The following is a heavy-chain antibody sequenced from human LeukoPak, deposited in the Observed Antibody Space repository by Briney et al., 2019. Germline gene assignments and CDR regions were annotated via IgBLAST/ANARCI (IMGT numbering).Heavy chain of an antibody. CDR3: ARSTGSTMFIDY. J-gene: IGHJ4*02. V-gene: IGHV4-59*01. D-gene: IGHD3-10*02. CDR1: GGSISPYY. Sequence: SETLSLTCTVSGGSISPYYWSWIRQPPGKGLEGLGYIYYSGNTDYNPSLKSRVAISVDTSKNQFSLKLSSVTAADTAVYYCARSTGSTMFIDYWGQGTLVTVSS. CDR2: IYYSGNT.